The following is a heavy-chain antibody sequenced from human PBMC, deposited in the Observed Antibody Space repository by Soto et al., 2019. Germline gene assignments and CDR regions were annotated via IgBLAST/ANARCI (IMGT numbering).Heavy chain of an antibody. D-gene: IGHD6-19*01. CDR1: GFTFSSYA. CDR2: ISGSGGNA. Sequence: EVQLLESGGGLEQPGGSLRLSCAASGFTFSSYAMSWVRQAPGKGLEWVSTISGSGGNAYYADSVKGRFSISRDNSKNTLRLQMNSLRADDTAVYYCAKSDSSRWDSYWFDPWGQGTLVTVSS. V-gene: IGHV3-23*01. CDR3: AKSDSSRWDSYWFDP. J-gene: IGHJ5*02.